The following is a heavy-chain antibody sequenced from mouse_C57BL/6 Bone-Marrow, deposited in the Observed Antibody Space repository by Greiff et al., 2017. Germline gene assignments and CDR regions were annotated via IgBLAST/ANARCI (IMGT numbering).Heavy chain of an antibody. D-gene: IGHD3-2*02. CDR1: GYAFSSSW. Sequence: QVQLKQSGPELVKPGAPVKISCKASGYAFSSSWMNWVKQRPGKGLEWIGRIYPGDGDTNYNGKFKGKATLTADKSSSTAYMKLSSLTSEDSAVYFCARKGSSGYNFDYWGQGTTLTVSS. CDR2: IYPGDGDT. J-gene: IGHJ2*01. CDR3: ARKGSSGYNFDY. V-gene: IGHV1-82*01.